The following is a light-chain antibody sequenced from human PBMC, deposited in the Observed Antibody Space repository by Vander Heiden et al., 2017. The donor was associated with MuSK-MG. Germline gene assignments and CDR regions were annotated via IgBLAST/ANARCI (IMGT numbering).Light chain of an antibody. CDR3: QQYNNWPVA. Sequence: EIVMTQSPAILSVSPGERATLSCRASQSVNSNLAWYQQKPGQPPRLLIYGASTRTTGIPGRFSGSGSGTEFTLTISSLQSEDFAVYYCQQYNNWPVAFGQGTKVEIK. CDR2: GAS. CDR1: QSVNSN. J-gene: IGKJ1*01. V-gene: IGKV3-15*01.